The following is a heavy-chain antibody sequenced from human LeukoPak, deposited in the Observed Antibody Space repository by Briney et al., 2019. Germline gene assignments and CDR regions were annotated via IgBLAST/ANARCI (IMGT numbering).Heavy chain of an antibody. CDR3: AKDLSGWSQYFDY. CDR2: IRYDGSNK. J-gene: IGHJ4*02. D-gene: IGHD6-19*01. V-gene: IGHV3-30*02. CDR1: GCTFSSSA. Sequence: PGGSLRLSCSASGCTFSSSAMHWVRQAPGKGLGWVAFIRYDGSNKYYADSVKGRFTISRDNSKNTLYLQMNSLRAEDTAVYYSAKDLSGWSQYFDYWGQGTLVTVSS.